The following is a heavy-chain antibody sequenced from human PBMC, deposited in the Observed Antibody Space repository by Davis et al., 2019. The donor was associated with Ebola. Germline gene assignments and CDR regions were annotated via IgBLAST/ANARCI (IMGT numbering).Heavy chain of an antibody. CDR3: ARGVGVTAIHLHY. V-gene: IGHV1-69*05. J-gene: IGHJ4*02. D-gene: IGHD2-21*02. Sequence: SVKVSCKASGGTFSSYAISWVRQAPGQGLEWMGGIIPIFGTANYAQKFQGRVTMTRDTSTSTVYMELSSLRSEDTAVYYCARGVGVTAIHLHYWGQGTLVTVSS. CDR2: IIPIFGTA. CDR1: GGTFSSYA.